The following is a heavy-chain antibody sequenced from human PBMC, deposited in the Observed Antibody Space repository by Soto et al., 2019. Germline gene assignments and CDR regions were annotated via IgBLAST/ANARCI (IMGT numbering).Heavy chain of an antibody. CDR3: ARDRRLGGSRWWVDP. Sequence: QLVPSGAEARKPGSSVKVSCMASGGTFSRYAFSWMRQAPGQGLEWMGGIAAVGGTTNYARKFRDRVTIVADKITNTTYMELTSLRSEATAVYFCARDRRLGGSRWWVDPWGQGTLVIVSS. CDR2: IAAVGGTT. CDR1: GGTFSRYA. D-gene: IGHD1-26*01. V-gene: IGHV1-69*06. J-gene: IGHJ5*02.